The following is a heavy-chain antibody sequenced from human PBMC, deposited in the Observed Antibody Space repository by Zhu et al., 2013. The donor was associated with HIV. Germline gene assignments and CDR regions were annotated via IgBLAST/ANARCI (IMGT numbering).Heavy chain of an antibody. J-gene: IGHJ4*02. CDR2: INPNSGGT. V-gene: IGHV1-2*02. CDR3: AISNIAAAGTLNFDY. CDR1: GYTFTSYG. Sequence: QVQLVQSGAEVKKPGASVKVSCKASGYTFTSYGISWVRQAPGQGLEWMGWINPNSGGTNYAQKFQGRVTMTRDTSISTAYMELSRLRSDDTAVYYCAISNIAAAGTLNFDYWGQGTLVTVSS. D-gene: IGHD6-13*01.